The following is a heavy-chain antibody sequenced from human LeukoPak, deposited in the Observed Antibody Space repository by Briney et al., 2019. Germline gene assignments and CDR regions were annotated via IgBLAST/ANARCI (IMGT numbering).Heavy chain of an antibody. CDR1: GGSFSGYY. CDR2: INHSGST. Sequence: SETLSLTCAVYGGSFSGYYWSWIRQPPGEGLEWIGEINHSGSTNYNPSLKSRVTISVDTSKNQFSLKLSSVTAADTAVYYCARHVVTAADNHPWGQGTLVTVSS. CDR3: ARHVVTAADNHP. D-gene: IGHD2-2*01. J-gene: IGHJ5*02. V-gene: IGHV4-34*01.